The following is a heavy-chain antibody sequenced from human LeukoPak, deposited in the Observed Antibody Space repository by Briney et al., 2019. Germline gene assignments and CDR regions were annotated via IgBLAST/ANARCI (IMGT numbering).Heavy chain of an antibody. CDR1: GYTFTSYD. J-gene: IGHJ3*02. Sequence: ASVKVSCKASGYTFTSYDINWVRQATGQGLEWMGWMNPNSGNTGYAQKFQGRITITRNTSISTAYMELSSMRSEDTAVYYCAIALRSDDAFDTWGQGTMVTVSS. CDR3: AIALRSDDAFDT. CDR2: MNPNSGNT. V-gene: IGHV1-8*03. D-gene: IGHD1-26*01.